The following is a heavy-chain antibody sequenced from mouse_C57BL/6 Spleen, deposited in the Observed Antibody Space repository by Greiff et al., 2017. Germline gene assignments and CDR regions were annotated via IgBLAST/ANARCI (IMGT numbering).Heavy chain of an antibody. V-gene: IGHV1-18*01. CDR1: GYTFTDYN. Sequence: EVQLQQSGPELVKPGASVKIPCKASGYTFTDYNMDWVKQSHGKSLEWIGDINPNNGGTIYNQKFKGKATLTVDKSSSTAYMELRSLTSEDTAVYYCARDLYYYGSSYSYWYFDVWGTGTTVTVSS. CDR2: INPNNGGT. D-gene: IGHD1-1*01. CDR3: ARDLYYYGSSYSYWYFDV. J-gene: IGHJ1*03.